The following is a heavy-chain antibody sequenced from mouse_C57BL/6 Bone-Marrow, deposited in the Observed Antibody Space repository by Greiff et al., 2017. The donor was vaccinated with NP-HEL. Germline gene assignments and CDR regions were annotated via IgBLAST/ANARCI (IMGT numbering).Heavy chain of an antibody. CDR3: ASSEGWLDY. CDR2: IDPSDSYT. V-gene: IGHV1-69*01. D-gene: IGHD2-3*01. J-gene: IGHJ2*01. Sequence: QVQLQQPGAELVMPGASVKLSCKASGYTFTSYWMHWVKQRPGQGLEWIGEIDPSDSYTNYNQKFKGKSTLTVDKSSSTAYMQLSSLTSEDSAVYYCASSEGWLDYWGQGTTLTVSS. CDR1: GYTFTSYW.